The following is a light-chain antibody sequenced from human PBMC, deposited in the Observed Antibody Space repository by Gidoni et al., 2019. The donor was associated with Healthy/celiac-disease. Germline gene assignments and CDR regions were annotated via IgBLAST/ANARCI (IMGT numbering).Light chain of an antibody. V-gene: IGKV1-33*01. CDR1: QDTSNY. CDR3: QQYDNLPPG. J-gene: IGKJ2*03. Sequence: DIQMTQSPSSLSASVGDRVTITCQASQDTSNYLNWYQQKPGKAPKLLIYDASNLETGVPSRFSGSGSGTDFTFTISSLQPEDIATYYCQQYDNLPPGFGQGTKLEIK. CDR2: DAS.